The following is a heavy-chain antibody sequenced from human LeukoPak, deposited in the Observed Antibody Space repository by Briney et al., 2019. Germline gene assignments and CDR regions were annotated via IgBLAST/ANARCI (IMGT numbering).Heavy chain of an antibody. Sequence: SVKVSCKASGGTFSSYAISWVRQAPGQGLEWMGGIIPIFGTADYAQKFQGRVTITADKSTSTAYMELSSLRSEDTAVYYCARSMVRGEGYYYYGMDVWGKGTTVTVSS. V-gene: IGHV1-69*06. J-gene: IGHJ6*04. CDR2: IIPIFGTA. D-gene: IGHD3-10*01. CDR3: ARSMVRGEGYYYYGMDV. CDR1: GGTFSSYA.